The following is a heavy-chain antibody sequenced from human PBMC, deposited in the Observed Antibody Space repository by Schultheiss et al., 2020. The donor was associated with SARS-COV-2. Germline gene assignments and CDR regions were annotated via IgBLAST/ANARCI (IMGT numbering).Heavy chain of an antibody. CDR3: AGGIVATISGYYYGMDV. V-gene: IGHV1-69*06. CDR2: IIPIFGTA. J-gene: IGHJ6*04. D-gene: IGHD5-12*01. CDR1: GGTFSSYA. Sequence: SVKVSCKASGGTFSSYAISWVRQAPGQGLEWMGGIIPIFGTANYAQKFQGRVTITADKSTSTAYMELSSLRSEDTAVYYCAGGIVATISGYYYGMDVWGKGTTVTGSS.